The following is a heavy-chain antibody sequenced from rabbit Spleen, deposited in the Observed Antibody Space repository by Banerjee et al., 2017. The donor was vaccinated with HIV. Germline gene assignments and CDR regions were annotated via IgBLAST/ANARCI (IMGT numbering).Heavy chain of an antibody. CDR1: GFSFSRYY. V-gene: IGHV1S40*01. Sequence: QSLEESGGDLVKPGGTLTLTCTASGFSFSRYYMCWVRQAPGKGLEWIACIYAGSSGSTYYANWAKGRFTISKTSSTVDLKMTSLTAADTATYFCARDTGTSFSSYGMDLWGPGTLVTVS. CDR2: IYAGSSGST. CDR3: ARDTGTSFSSYGMDL. J-gene: IGHJ6*01. D-gene: IGHD7-1*01.